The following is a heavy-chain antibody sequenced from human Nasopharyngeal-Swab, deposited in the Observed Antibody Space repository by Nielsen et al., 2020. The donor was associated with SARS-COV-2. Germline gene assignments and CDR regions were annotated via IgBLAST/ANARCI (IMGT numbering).Heavy chain of an antibody. CDR3: ARIVDYYGPGSFPFFDF. V-gene: IGHV2-26*01. Sequence: WIRQPPGKALEWLAHIFSNDEKSYNSSLKTRVTISKDTSKSQVVLTMTNMDPVDTATYYCARIVDYYGPGSFPFFDFWGQGIPVTVSS. J-gene: IGHJ4*02. D-gene: IGHD3-10*01. CDR2: IFSNDEK.